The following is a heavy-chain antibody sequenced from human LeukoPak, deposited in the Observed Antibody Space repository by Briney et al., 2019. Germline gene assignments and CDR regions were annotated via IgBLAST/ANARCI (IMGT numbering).Heavy chain of an antibody. V-gene: IGHV3-23*01. CDR2: ISGSGGST. D-gene: IGHD6-19*01. J-gene: IGHJ4*02. CDR3: AKDGNSSGWYPFY. Sequence: GGSLRLSCAASGFAFSSYAMSWVRQAPGKGLEWVSAISGSGGSTYYADPVKGRFTISRDNSKHTLYLQMNSLRAEDTAVYYCAKDGNSSGWYPFYWGQGTLVTVSS. CDR1: GFAFSSYA.